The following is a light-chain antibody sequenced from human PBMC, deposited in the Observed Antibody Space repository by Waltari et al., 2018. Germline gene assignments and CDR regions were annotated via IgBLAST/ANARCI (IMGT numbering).Light chain of an antibody. V-gene: IGKV3-11*01. CDR3: QQRIDWPLT. CDR2: EAS. Sequence: EIVYTQSPDNLSLAPGEIATLSCRASQRVSSYLAWYQQKPGQAPRLLIYEASNRATGIPAMFSGSGSGTDFTLTISSLGPEDFAVYYCQQRIDWPLTFGGGTKVKIK. CDR1: QRVSSY. J-gene: IGKJ4*01.